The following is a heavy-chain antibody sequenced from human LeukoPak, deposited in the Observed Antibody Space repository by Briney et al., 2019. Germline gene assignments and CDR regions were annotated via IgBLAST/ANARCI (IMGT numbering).Heavy chain of an antibody. D-gene: IGHD3-22*01. CDR2: ISSSSSTI. J-gene: IGHJ4*02. CDR1: GFTFSSYS. V-gene: IGHV3-48*04. CDR3: ARGFVVYDSSGYSDY. Sequence: GGSLRLSCAASGFTFSSYSMNWVRQAPGKGLEWVSYISSSSSTIYYADSVKGRFTISRDNAKNSLYLQMNSLRAEDTAVYYCARGFVVYDSSGYSDYWGQGTLVTVSS.